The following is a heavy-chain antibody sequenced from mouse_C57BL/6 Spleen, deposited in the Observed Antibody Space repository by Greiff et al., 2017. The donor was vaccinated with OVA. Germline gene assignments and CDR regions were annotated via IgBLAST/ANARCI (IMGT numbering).Heavy chain of an antibody. CDR3: ARVDILYYYGSSYDY. J-gene: IGHJ2*01. CDR2: INPSNGGT. D-gene: IGHD1-1*01. V-gene: IGHV1-53*01. Sequence: VKLQQPGTELVKPGASVKLSCKASGYTFTSYWMHWVKQRPGQGLEWIGNINPSNGGTNYNEKFKSKATLTVDKSSSTAYMQLSSLTSEDSAVYYCARVDILYYYGSSYDYWGQGTTLTVSS. CDR1: GYTFTSYW.